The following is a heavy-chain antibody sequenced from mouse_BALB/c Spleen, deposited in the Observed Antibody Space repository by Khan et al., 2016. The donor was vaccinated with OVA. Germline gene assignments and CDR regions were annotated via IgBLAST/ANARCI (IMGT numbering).Heavy chain of an antibody. J-gene: IGHJ4*01. Sequence: QIQLVQSGPELKKPGETVKISCEASGYTFTNYGMNWVKQSPGKALKWMGWINTYTGEPTYADDFKGRFAFSLETSASTAYLQINNLKNEDTATYCCARPPYFSYTLDYWGQGTSVTVSS. CDR3: ARPPYFSYTLDY. D-gene: IGHD2-10*01. CDR1: GYTFTNYG. V-gene: IGHV9-3-1*01. CDR2: INTYTGEP.